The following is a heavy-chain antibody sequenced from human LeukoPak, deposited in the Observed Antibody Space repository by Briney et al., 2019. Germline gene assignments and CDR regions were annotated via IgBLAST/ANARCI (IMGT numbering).Heavy chain of an antibody. D-gene: IGHD5-18*01. Sequence: GGSLRLSCAASGFTFDDYAMHWVRQAPGKGLEWVSGISWNSGSIGYADSVKGRFTISRDNAKNSLYLQMNSLRAEDMALYYCAKASDDSYGYYYFDYWGQGTLVTVSS. J-gene: IGHJ4*02. CDR2: ISWNSGSI. CDR3: AKASDDSYGYYYFDY. CDR1: GFTFDDYA. V-gene: IGHV3-9*03.